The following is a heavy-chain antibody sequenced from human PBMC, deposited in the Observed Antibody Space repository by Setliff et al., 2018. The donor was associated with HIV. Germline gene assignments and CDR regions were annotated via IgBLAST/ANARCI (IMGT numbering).Heavy chain of an antibody. CDR2: VHTNVRT. CDR1: GASVASGDSY. Sequence: SETLSLTCTVSGASVASGDSYWSWIRLPAGKGPQWIGHVHTNVRTNYYPSLNSRVTISADTSKNQFSLKVSSMTAADTAVYFCARGRQVWFSLDSWGQGTLVTVSS. J-gene: IGHJ4*02. V-gene: IGHV4-61*09. D-gene: IGHD3-9*01. CDR3: ARGRQVWFSLDS.